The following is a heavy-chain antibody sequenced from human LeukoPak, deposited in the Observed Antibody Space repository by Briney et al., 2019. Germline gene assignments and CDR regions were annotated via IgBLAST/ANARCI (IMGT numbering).Heavy chain of an antibody. J-gene: IGHJ6*02. D-gene: IGHD3-9*01. CDR1: GIAFENYA. V-gene: IGHV3-43*02. CDR2: IGEDGSIT. CDR3: ANGFSILTSKDYFYYHGLDV. Sequence: GGSLRLSCAASGIAFENYAMNWVRQAPGKGLEWFSLIGEDGSITWYADSVKGRFTISRDNGKNSLYLHMNSLRPEDTALYYCANGFSILTSKDYFYYHGLDVWGQGTPVTVSS.